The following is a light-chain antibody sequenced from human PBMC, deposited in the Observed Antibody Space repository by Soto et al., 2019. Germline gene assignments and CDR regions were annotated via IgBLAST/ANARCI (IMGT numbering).Light chain of an antibody. CDR3: SSYTSSSTRV. Sequence: QSALTQPAAVSGSPGQSITISCTGTSSDVGGYNYVSWYQQHPGKAPKLMIYEVSNRPSGVSYRCSGSKSGNTDSLAISGLQAEDEADYSCSSYTSSSTRVFGGGTKLTVL. V-gene: IGLV2-14*01. CDR2: EVS. J-gene: IGLJ3*02. CDR1: SSDVGGYNY.